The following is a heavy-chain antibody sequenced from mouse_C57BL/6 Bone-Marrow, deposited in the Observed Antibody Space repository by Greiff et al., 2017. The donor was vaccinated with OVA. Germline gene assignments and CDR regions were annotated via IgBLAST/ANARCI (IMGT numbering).Heavy chain of an antibody. CDR1: GFTFSSYG. J-gene: IGHJ1*03. V-gene: IGHV5-6*01. D-gene: IGHD1-1*01. Sequence: EVKLMESGGDLVKPGGSLKLSCAASGFTFSSYGMSWVRQTPDKRLEWVATISSGGSYTYYPDSVKGRFTISRDNAKNTLYLQMSSLKSEDTAMYYCARRGYYGSSYGYFDVWGTGTTVTVSS. CDR3: ARRGYYGSSYGYFDV. CDR2: ISSGGSYT.